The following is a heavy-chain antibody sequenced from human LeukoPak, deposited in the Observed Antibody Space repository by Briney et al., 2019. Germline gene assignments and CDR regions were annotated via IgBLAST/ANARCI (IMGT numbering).Heavy chain of an antibody. CDR3: AKGATVSSYYYYGLDV. V-gene: IGHV3-23*01. CDR1: GFTLSSYA. D-gene: IGHD4-4*01. J-gene: IGHJ6*02. CDR2: ISGSGAST. Sequence: PGGSLRLSCAASGFTLSSYAMSWVRQAPGKGLEWVSGISGSGASTYYADSVKGRFTISRDNSKNTLYLQMNSLRVEDTAVYYCAKGATVSSYYYYGLDVWGQGTTVTVSS.